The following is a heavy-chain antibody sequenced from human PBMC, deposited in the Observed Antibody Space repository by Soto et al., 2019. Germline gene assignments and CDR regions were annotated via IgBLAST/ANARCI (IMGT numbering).Heavy chain of an antibody. CDR3: ARVTESTPGAFDI. CDR2: IYYSGST. Sequence: SETLSLTCTVSGGSISSYYWSWIRQPPGKGLEWIGYIYYSGSTNYNPSLKSRVTISVDTSKNQFSLKLSSVTAADTAVYYCARVTESTPGAFDIWGQGTMVTVSS. V-gene: IGHV4-59*08. J-gene: IGHJ3*02. D-gene: IGHD1-20*01. CDR1: GGSISSYY.